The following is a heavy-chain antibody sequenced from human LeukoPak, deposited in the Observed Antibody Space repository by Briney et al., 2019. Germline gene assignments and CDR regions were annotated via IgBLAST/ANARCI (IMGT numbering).Heavy chain of an antibody. J-gene: IGHJ4*02. V-gene: IGHV3-11*01. D-gene: IGHD2-21*01. Sequence: GGSLRLSCAASGFIFSDYYMSWIRQAPGKGLEWVSYISNSGSTIYYADSVKGRFTISRDNAKNSLYLQMNSLRADDTAVYFCARDLGQYSAAFDYWGQGTLVTVSS. CDR1: GFIFSDYY. CDR3: ARDLGQYSAAFDY. CDR2: ISNSGSTI.